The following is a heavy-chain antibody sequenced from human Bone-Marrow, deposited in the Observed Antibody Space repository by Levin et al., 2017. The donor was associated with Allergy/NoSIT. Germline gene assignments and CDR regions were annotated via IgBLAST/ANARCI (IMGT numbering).Heavy chain of an antibody. Sequence: GGSLRLSCAASGFTFSSYGIHWVRQAPGKGLEWVSIISYDGSNKYYGDSVKGRFTISRDNSKDTVYLQINTVIRAATAVYYCARDTVGYYYGLDVWDQGTAVIVSS. CDR1: GFTFSSYG. V-gene: IGHV3-33*01. D-gene: IGHD2-15*01. CDR2: ISYDGSNK. CDR3: ARDTVGYYYGLDV. J-gene: IGHJ6*02.